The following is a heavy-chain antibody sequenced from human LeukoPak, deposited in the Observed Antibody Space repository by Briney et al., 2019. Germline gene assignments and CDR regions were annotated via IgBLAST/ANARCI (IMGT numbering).Heavy chain of an antibody. CDR2: IYHSGST. CDR1: GVTTSSSNW. J-gene: IGHJ4*02. Sequence: SETLSLTCAVSGVTTSSSNWLSWVRQPPGKGLEWIGEIYHSGSTNYNPSLKSRVTISVDKSKNQFSLKMSYVTAADTAVYYCATKECLIRHSAWRGQRTLVTVSS. V-gene: IGHV4-4*02. CDR3: ATKECLIRHSAW. D-gene: IGHD3-3*01.